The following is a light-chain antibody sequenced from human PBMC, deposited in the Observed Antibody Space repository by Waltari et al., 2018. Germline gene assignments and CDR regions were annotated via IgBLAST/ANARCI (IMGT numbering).Light chain of an antibody. J-gene: IGKJ1*01. CDR2: GAS. V-gene: IGKV3-20*01. CDR3: QKYDRLPAT. CDR1: QSVSRF. Sequence: EIVLTQSPGSLSLSPGGRGTPSCRSSQSVSRFLAWYQQKPGQAPRLLIYGASTRATGIPDRFSGSGSGTDFSLTISRLEPEDFAVYYCQKYDRLPATFGQGTKVEIK.